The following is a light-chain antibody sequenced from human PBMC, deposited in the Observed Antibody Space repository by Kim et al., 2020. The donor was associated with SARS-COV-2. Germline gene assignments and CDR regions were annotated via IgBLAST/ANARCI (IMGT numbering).Light chain of an antibody. CDR2: DVT. CDR3: SSYKSSNSATWV. Sequence: QSALIQPASVSASPGQSISISCTGTSSDIGAYNYVSWFQQYPDKAPKVLIYDVTKRPSGVSSRFSGSKSGTTASLTISGLQAEDEADYYCSSYKSSNSATWVFGGGTQLTVL. CDR1: SSDIGAYNY. V-gene: IGLV2-14*03. J-gene: IGLJ3*02.